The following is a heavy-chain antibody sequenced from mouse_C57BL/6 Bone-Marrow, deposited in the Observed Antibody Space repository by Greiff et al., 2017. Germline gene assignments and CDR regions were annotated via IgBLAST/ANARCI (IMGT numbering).Heavy chain of an antibody. CDR2: IWSGGST. V-gene: IGHV2-2*01. Sequence: VQLQQSGPGLVQPSQSLSITCTVSGFSLTSYGVHWVRQSPGKGLEWLGVIWSGGSTDYNAAFISRLGISKDNSKSQVFFKMNSLQADDTAIYCCARIYGGFDYWGQGTTLTVSS. CDR3: ARIYGGFDY. D-gene: IGHD1-1*01. J-gene: IGHJ2*01. CDR1: GFSLTSYG.